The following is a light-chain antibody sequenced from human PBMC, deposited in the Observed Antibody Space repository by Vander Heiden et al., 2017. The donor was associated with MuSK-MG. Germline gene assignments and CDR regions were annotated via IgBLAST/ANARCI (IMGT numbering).Light chain of an antibody. Sequence: VSWTVSHPGKPPKVMIDDVSKRPSGVPDRFSCSKSGNTASLTISGLQAEDEAHYYCCSYTVSYTAVFGGGTKLTVL. J-gene: IGLJ3*02. V-gene: IGLV2-11*01. CDR3: CSYTVSYTAV. CDR2: DVS.